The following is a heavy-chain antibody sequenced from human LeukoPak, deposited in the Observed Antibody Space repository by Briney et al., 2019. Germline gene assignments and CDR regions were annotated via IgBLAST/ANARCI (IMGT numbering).Heavy chain of an antibody. CDR3: ARRGYYFDY. CDR1: GFTFSIYW. D-gene: IGHD3-22*01. J-gene: IGHJ4*02. V-gene: IGHV3-7*03. Sequence: GGSLRLSCAASGFTFSIYWMSWVRQAPGRGLEWVANIKQDGSEKFYVDSVKGRFTISRDNAKNSLYLQMNSLRAEDTAVYYCARRGYYFDYWGQGTLVTVSS. CDR2: IKQDGSEK.